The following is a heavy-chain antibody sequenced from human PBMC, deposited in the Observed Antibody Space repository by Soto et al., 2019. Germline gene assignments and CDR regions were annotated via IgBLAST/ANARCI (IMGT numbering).Heavy chain of an antibody. D-gene: IGHD3-10*01. CDR1: GYTFTSYG. V-gene: IGHV1-18*01. CDR2: ISAYNGNT. CDR3: AIDYYYGSGPWY. J-gene: IGHJ4*02. Sequence: QVHLVQSGSEVKKPGASVKFSCKASGYTFTSYGISWVRQAPGQWLEWMGWISAYNGNTYYAQKLLVTVTMTTDTFRRTAYMDLKSLRCDETALYYCAIDYYYGSGPWYWGQRALV.